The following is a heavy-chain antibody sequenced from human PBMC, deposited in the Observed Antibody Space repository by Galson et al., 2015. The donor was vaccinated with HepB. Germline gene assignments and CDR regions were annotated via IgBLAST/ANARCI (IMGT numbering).Heavy chain of an antibody. CDR3: ATGIGSWRRFDY. Sequence: SVKVSCKASGYTLTDYYMHWVRQAPGQGLEWMGWINPNSSDTKYAQKFQGRVTMTEDTSTETASMELSSLRSEDTAVYYCATGIGSWRRFDYWGQGTLVTVSS. CDR2: INPNSSDT. CDR1: GYTLTDYY. V-gene: IGHV1-2*02. D-gene: IGHD1-14*01. J-gene: IGHJ4*02.